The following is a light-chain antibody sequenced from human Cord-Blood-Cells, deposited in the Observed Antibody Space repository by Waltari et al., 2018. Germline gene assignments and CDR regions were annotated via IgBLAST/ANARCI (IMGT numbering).Light chain of an antibody. V-gene: IGKV3-11*01. J-gene: IGKJ2*01. CDR3: QQRSNWPPYT. Sequence: EIVLTQSPATLSLSPGERATLSCRASPSVSSYLAWSQQKPGQAPRLLIYDASNRVTGIPARFSGSGSGTYFTLTISSLGPEDFAVYYCQQRSNWPPYTFGQGTKLEIK. CDR1: PSVSSY. CDR2: DAS.